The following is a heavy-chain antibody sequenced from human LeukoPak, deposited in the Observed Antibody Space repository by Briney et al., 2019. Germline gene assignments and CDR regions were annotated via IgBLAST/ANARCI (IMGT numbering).Heavy chain of an antibody. V-gene: IGHV4-4*09. CDR3: ARSPGADSSGYYGPYYYYYYMDV. CDR1: GVTFRSYG. J-gene: IGHJ6*03. D-gene: IGHD3-22*01. Sequence: PGGSLRLSCAASGVTFRSYGMHWVRQAPGKGLEWIGYIYTSGSTNYNPSLKSRVTISVDTSKNQFSLKLSSVTAADTAVYYCARSPGADSSGYYGPYYYYYYMDVWGKGTTVTVSS. CDR2: IYTSGST.